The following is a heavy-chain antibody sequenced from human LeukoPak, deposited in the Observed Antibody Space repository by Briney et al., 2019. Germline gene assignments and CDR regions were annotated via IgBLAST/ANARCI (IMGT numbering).Heavy chain of an antibody. V-gene: IGHV1-24*01. CDR2: FDPEDGET. CDR3: ATLRYSSGWPGRELYYYYYGMDV. Sequence: GSSVKVSCRASGGTFSSYAISWVRQAPGKGLEWMGGFDPEDGETIYAQKFQGRVTMTEDTSTDTAYMELSSLRSEDTAVYYCATLRYSSGWPGRELYYYYYGMDVWGQGTTVTVSS. J-gene: IGHJ6*02. CDR1: GGTFSSYA. D-gene: IGHD6-19*01.